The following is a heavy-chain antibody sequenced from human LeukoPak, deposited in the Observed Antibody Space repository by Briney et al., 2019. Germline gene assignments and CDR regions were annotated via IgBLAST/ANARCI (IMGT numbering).Heavy chain of an antibody. V-gene: IGHV3-9*01. CDR1: GFTFDDYA. CDR3: AKDITVGVWFGELSANAFDI. D-gene: IGHD3-10*01. Sequence: PGGSLRLSCAASGFTFDDYAMHWVRQAPGMGLEWVSGISWNSGNIVYADSVKGRFTISRDNAKNSLYLQMNSLRAEDTALYYCAKDITVGVWFGELSANAFDIWGQGTMVTVSS. CDR2: ISWNSGNI. J-gene: IGHJ3*02.